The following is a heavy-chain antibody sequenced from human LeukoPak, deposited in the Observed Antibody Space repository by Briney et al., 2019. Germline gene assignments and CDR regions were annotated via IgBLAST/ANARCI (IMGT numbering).Heavy chain of an antibody. D-gene: IGHD3-10*01. Sequence: GGSLRLSCAASGFTFSSYWMRWVRQAPGKGLEGVANIKNDGSEEYYVDSVKGRFTICRDNAKNSLFLQMNSLTVEDTAVYYCARAIRGSAVDTGDRWGQGTPVTVSS. CDR1: GFTFSSYW. V-gene: IGHV3-7*01. CDR3: ARAIRGSAVDTGDR. J-gene: IGHJ4*02. CDR2: IKNDGSEE.